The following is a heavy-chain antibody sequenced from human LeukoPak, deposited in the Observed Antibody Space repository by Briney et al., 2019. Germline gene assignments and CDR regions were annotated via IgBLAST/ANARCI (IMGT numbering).Heavy chain of an antibody. CDR3: AREEYSSGWYRGYYFDY. Sequence: SETLSLTCTVSGGSIRSTSYYWGWIRQPPGKGLEWIGSIYYSGSTYYNPSLKSRVTISVDTSKNQFSLKLSSVTAADTAVYYCAREEYSSGWYRGYYFDYWGQGTLVTVSS. CDR1: GGSIRSTSYY. CDR2: IYYSGST. J-gene: IGHJ4*02. V-gene: IGHV4-39*07. D-gene: IGHD6-19*01.